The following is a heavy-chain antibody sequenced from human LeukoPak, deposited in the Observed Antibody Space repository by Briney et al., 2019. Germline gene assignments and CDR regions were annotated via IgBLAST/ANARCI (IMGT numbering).Heavy chain of an antibody. Sequence: SETLSLTCTVSGGSISSGDYYWSWIRQPPGKGLEWIGYIYYSGSTYYNPSLKSRVTISVDTSKNQFSLKLISVTAADTAVYYCARVEPPGAFDIWGQGTMVTVSS. D-gene: IGHD5-24*01. CDR2: IYYSGST. CDR3: ARVEPPGAFDI. J-gene: IGHJ3*02. CDR1: GGSISSGDYY. V-gene: IGHV4-30-4*01.